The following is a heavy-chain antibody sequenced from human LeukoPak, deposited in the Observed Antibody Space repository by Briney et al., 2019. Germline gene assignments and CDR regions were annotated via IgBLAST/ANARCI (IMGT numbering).Heavy chain of an antibody. CDR1: GFTFSSYA. CDR3: AKDTYDFLYYYYYMDV. V-gene: IGHV3-23*01. CDR2: ISGSGGST. D-gene: IGHD3-3*01. J-gene: IGHJ6*03. Sequence: GGSLRLSCAASGFTFSSYAMSWVRQATGEGLEWVSAISGSGGSTYYADSVKGRFTISRDNSKNTLYLQMNSLRAEDTAVYYCAKDTYDFLYYYYYMDVWGKGTTVTVSS.